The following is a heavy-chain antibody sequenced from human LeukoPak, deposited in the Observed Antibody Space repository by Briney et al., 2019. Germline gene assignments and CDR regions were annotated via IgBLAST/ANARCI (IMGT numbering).Heavy chain of an antibody. CDR1: GGSTSSYY. Sequence: SETLSLTCTVSGGSTSSYYWSWVRPPPGEGLEWIGYIYYSGSTNYNPSLKSRVTISVDTSKNQFSLKLSSVTAADTAVYYCARLYYYYGMDVWGQGTTVTVSS. CDR2: IYYSGST. J-gene: IGHJ6*02. V-gene: IGHV4-59*08. CDR3: ARLYYYYGMDV.